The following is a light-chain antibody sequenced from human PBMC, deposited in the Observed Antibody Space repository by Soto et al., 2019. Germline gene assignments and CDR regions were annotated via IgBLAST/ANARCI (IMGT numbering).Light chain of an antibody. CDR2: GAS. V-gene: IGKV3-20*01. CDR1: QSVNSVY. CDR3: QQLGFSQRP. Sequence: EIVLTQSPGTLSLSPGERATLSCRASQSVNSVYLAWYQQKPRQPPRLLSYGASRRATGIPDRFSGSVSGTDFTLNISRLEPEDFAVYYCQQLGFSQRPFGQGTKVETK. J-gene: IGKJ1*01.